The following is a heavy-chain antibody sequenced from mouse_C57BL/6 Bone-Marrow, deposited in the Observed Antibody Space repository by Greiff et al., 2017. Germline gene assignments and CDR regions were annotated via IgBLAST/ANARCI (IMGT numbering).Heavy chain of an antibody. V-gene: IGHV3-6*01. CDR2: ISYDGSN. CDR3: AREGAYYSNYDY. D-gene: IGHD2-5*01. J-gene: IGHJ2*01. CDR1: GYSITSGYY. Sequence: ESGPGLVKPSQSLSLTCSVTGYSITSGYYWNWIRQFPGNKLEWMGYISYDGSNNSNPSLKNRIAITRDTSKNQFFLKLNSVTTEDTDTYYCAREGAYYSNYDYWGQGTTLTVSS.